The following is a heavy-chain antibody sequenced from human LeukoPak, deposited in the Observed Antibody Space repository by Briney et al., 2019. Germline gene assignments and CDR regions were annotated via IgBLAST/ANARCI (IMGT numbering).Heavy chain of an antibody. V-gene: IGHV4-34*01. CDR3: ARGSEYYDFWSGYSSPFDY. D-gene: IGHD3-3*01. CDR1: GGSFSGYY. CDR2: INHSEST. Sequence: PSETLSLTCAVYGGSFSGYYWSWIRQPPGKGLEWIGEINHSESTNYNPSLKSRVTISVDTSKNQFSLKLSSVTAADTAVYYCARGSEYYDFWSGYSSPFDYWGQGTLVTVSS. J-gene: IGHJ4*02.